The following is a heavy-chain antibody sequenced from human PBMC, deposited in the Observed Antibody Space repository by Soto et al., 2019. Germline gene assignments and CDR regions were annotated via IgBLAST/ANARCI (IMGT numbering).Heavy chain of an antibody. CDR1: GGTFSSYA. Sequence: SVKVCCKASGGTFSSYAISWVRQAPGQGLEWMGGIIPIFGTANYAQKFQGRVTITADESTSTAYMELSSLRSEDTAVYYCARDREYSSSWSPSHFDYWGQGTLVTVSS. J-gene: IGHJ4*02. V-gene: IGHV1-69*13. CDR3: ARDREYSSSWSPSHFDY. CDR2: IIPIFGTA. D-gene: IGHD6-13*01.